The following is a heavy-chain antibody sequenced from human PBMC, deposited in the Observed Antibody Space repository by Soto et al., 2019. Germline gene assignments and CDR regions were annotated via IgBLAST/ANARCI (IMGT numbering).Heavy chain of an antibody. CDR1: GYSFTNYG. D-gene: IGHD6-19*01. J-gene: IGHJ6*03. CDR2: ISAFNGNT. Sequence: QDQLLQSGAEVKKPGASVTVSCKASGYSFTNYGITWVRQAPGQGLEWMGWISAFNGNTHDAQKLQGRVTMTTDAATSTGYMQRRGLRSDDTAVYYCARDRGVAPPVAGNTHYYYYMDVWGKGTTVTVSS. CDR3: ARDRGVAPPVAGNTHYYYYMDV. V-gene: IGHV1-18*01.